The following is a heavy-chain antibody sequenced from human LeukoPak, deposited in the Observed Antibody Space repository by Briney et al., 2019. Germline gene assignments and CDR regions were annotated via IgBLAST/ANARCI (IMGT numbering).Heavy chain of an antibody. CDR1: GFTFYTST. CDR2: INWNGAST. CDR3: ARAVCPTIKFCDSSYFMDV. D-gene: IGHD6-6*01. Sequence: GGSLRLSCAASGFTFYTSTMTWVRQVPGKGLEWVAGINWNGASTGYADSVRGRFTISRDNAKNSLYLQMNSLRAEDTALYYCARAVCPTIKFCDSSYFMDVWGKGTTVNVS. J-gene: IGHJ6*03. V-gene: IGHV3-20*04.